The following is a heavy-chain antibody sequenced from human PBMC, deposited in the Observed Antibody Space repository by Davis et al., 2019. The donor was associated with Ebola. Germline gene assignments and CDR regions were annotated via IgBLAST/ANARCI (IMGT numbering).Heavy chain of an antibody. CDR3: AKGRGPYRRGDAFDI. D-gene: IGHD1-26*01. V-gene: IGHV5-51*01. CDR2: IFPGDSDI. J-gene: IGHJ3*02. CDR1: GYKFSYYW. Sequence: GESLKISCKASGYKFSYYWIGWVRQEPGKGLEWMGIIFPGDSDIRYSPSFQGQVTIPADKSISTVYLQWSSLKASDTAMYFCAKGRGPYRRGDAFDIWGRGTMVTVSS.